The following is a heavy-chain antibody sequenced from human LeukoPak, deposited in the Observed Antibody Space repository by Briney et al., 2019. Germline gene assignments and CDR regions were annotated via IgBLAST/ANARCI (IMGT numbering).Heavy chain of an antibody. Sequence: GKSLKISCKGSGYTFTSYWIGSVRQMPGKGLEYMGIIHPGDFDTRYSPSFQGQVTISVDRSSSTAYLQWSRLKASDTAMYYCATHPGGLQSGFDNWGQGTLVTVSS. CDR1: GYTFTSYW. CDR2: IHPGDFDT. CDR3: ATHPGGLQSGFDN. D-gene: IGHD5-24*01. V-gene: IGHV5-51*01. J-gene: IGHJ4*02.